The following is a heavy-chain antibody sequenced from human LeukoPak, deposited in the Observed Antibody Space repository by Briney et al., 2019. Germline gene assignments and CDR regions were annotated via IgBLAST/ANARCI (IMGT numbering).Heavy chain of an antibody. V-gene: IGHV3-43D*03. CDR2: ISWDGDST. J-gene: IGHJ4*02. Sequence: GGSLRLSCAASGFTFDDYAMHWVRQAPGKGLECVSLISWDGDSTYYSDSVKGRFTISRDNNKNSLYLQMNSLRTEDAALYYCATAPYDSIGIFDYWGQGTLVTVSS. D-gene: IGHD3-22*01. CDR1: GFTFDDYA. CDR3: ATAPYDSIGIFDY.